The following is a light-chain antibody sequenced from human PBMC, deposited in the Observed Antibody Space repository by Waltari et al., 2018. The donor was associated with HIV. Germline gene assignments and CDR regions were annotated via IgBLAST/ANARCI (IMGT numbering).Light chain of an antibody. CDR3: QQRNSWPLT. Sequence: EIVSTQSPATLSLSPGERATLSCRASQSVSSYLAWYQQKPGQAPRLLIYDASNRATGIPARFSGSGSGTDFTLTITSLEPEDFAVYYCQQRNSWPLTFGGGTKVEIK. V-gene: IGKV3-11*01. J-gene: IGKJ4*01. CDR1: QSVSSY. CDR2: DAS.